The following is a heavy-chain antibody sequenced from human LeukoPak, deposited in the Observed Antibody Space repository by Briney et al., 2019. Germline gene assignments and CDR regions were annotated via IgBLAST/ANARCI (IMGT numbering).Heavy chain of an antibody. CDR1: GGSISSSNW. CDR3: ASLYYDYVWGSYRSD. J-gene: IGHJ4*02. Sequence: SETLSLTCAVSGGSISSSNWWSWVRQPPGKGLEWIGEIYHSGSTNYNPSLKSRVTISVDTSKNQFSLKLTSVTAADTAVYYCASLYYDYVWGSYRSDWGQGTLVTVSS. CDR2: IYHSGST. D-gene: IGHD3-16*02. V-gene: IGHV4-4*02.